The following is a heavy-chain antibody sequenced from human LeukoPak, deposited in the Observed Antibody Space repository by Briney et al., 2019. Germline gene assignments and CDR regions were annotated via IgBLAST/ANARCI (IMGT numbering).Heavy chain of an antibody. V-gene: IGHV3-33*01. CDR1: GFTFSTYG. Sequence: PGRSLRLSCAAPGFTFSTYGMHWVRQAPGRGLEWVAVIWYDGSKAYYADSVTGRFTISRDKSNNAVYLQMTSLRAEDTALYYCVRDHCGGDCATPPLGFDDWGQGTLVTVSS. J-gene: IGHJ4*02. D-gene: IGHD2-21*02. CDR2: IWYDGSKA. CDR3: VRDHCGGDCATPPLGFDD.